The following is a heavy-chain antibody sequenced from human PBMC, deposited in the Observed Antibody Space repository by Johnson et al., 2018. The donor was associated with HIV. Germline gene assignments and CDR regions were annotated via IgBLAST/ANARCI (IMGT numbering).Heavy chain of an antibody. CDR1: GFTFDDYG. CDR3: ARHKAVADAFDI. J-gene: IGHJ3*02. CDR2: INWNGGST. Sequence: VQLVESGGGVVRHGGSLRLSCAASGFTFDDYGMSWVRQAPRKGLEWVSGINWNGGSTGYADSVKGRFIISRDNARNSVFLQMNSLRAEDTAVYYCARHKAVADAFDIWGQGTVVTVS. V-gene: IGHV3-20*04. D-gene: IGHD6-19*01.